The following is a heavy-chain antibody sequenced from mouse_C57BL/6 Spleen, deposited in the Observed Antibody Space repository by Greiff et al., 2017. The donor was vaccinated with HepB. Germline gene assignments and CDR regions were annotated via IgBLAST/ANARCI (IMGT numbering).Heavy chain of an antibody. V-gene: IGHV1-18*01. D-gene: IGHD2-3*01. J-gene: IGHJ4*01. Sequence: VQLQQSGPELVKPGASVKIPCKASGYTFTDYNMDWVKQSHGKSLEWIGDINPNNGGTIYNQKFKGKATLTVDKSSSTAYMELRSLTSEDTAVYYCARAVDGYYYAMDYWGQGTSVTVSS. CDR2: INPNNGGT. CDR3: ARAVDGYYYAMDY. CDR1: GYTFTDYN.